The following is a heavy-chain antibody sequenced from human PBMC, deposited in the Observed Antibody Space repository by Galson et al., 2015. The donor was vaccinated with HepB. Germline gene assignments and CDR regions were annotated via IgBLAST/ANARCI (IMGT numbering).Heavy chain of an antibody. Sequence: SVKVSCKASGYTFTSYYMHWVRQAPGQGLEWMGIINPSGGSTSYAQKFQGRVTMTRDTSTSTVYMELSSLRSEDTAVYYCARGLYVWGSYRGGWFDPWGQGTLVTVSS. V-gene: IGHV1-46*01. CDR3: ARGLYVWGSYRGGWFDP. D-gene: IGHD3-16*01. CDR1: GYTFTSYY. CDR2: INPSGGST. J-gene: IGHJ5*02.